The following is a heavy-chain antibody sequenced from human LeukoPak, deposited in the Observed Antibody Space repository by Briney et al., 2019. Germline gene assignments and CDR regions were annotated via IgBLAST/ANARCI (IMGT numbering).Heavy chain of an antibody. V-gene: IGHV4-59*01. CDR2: IYYSGST. CDR1: GGSISSYY. D-gene: IGHD5-18*01. J-gene: IGHJ4*02. Sequence: PSETLSLTCTVSGGSISSYYWSWIRQPPGKGLEWIGYIYYSGSTNYNPSLKSRVTISVDTSKNQFSLKLSSVTAADTAVYYCARGVYSYGPRSGYFDYWGQGTLVTVSS. CDR3: ARGVYSYGPRSGYFDY.